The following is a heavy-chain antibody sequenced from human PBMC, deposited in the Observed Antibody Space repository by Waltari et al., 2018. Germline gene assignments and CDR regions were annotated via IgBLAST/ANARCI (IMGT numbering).Heavy chain of an antibody. Sequence: QVQLVRSGAEVKKPGASVKISCKTSEYTFTSSYILWVRQAPGQGLEWMGRSNPGGGSTIYAQKFQGRVTMTRDTSTSTVYMALSSLRSEDTAVYYCALDTGALWMDVWGQGTTVTVSS. V-gene: IGHV1-46*01. CDR3: ALDTGALWMDV. D-gene: IGHD2-21*01. J-gene: IGHJ6*02. CDR1: EYTFTSSY. CDR2: SNPGGGST.